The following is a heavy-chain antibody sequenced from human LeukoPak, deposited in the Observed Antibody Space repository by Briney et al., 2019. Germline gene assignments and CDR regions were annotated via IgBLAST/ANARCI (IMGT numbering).Heavy chain of an antibody. V-gene: IGHV3-33*06. CDR2: IWYDGSNK. CDR3: AKSGIQLWSDAFDI. D-gene: IGHD5-18*01. J-gene: IGHJ3*02. CDR1: GFTFSSYG. Sequence: PGRSLRLSCAASGFTFSSYGMHWVRQAPGKGLEWVAVIWYDGSNKYYADSVKGRFTISRDNSKNTLYLQMNSLRAEDTAVYYCAKSGIQLWSDAFDIWGQGTMVTVSS.